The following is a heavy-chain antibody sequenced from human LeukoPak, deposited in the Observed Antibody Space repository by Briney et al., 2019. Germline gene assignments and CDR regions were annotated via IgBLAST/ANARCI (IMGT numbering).Heavy chain of an antibody. CDR1: GFTFSSYS. CDR2: ISSSSSYI. Sequence: GGSLRLSCAASGFTFSSYSMNWVRQAPGKGLEWVSSISSSSSYIYYADSVKGRFTISRDNAKNSLYLRMNSLRAEDTAVYYCARDRVVTAPKGYYYYGMDVWGQGTTVTVSS. CDR3: ARDRVVTAPKGYYYYGMDV. D-gene: IGHD2-21*02. V-gene: IGHV3-21*01. J-gene: IGHJ6*02.